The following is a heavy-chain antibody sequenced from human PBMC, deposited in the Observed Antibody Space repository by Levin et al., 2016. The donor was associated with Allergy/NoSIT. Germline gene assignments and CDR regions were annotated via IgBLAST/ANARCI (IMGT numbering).Heavy chain of an antibody. Sequence: WVRQAPGQRLEWMGWINAGNGNTKYSQKFQGRVTITRDTSASTAYMELSSLRSEDTAVYYCARGGVGYFGVVRGFDPWGQGTLVTVSS. D-gene: IGHD3-3*01. CDR2: INAGNGNT. J-gene: IGHJ5*02. V-gene: IGHV1-3*01. CDR3: ARGGVGYFGVVRGFDP.